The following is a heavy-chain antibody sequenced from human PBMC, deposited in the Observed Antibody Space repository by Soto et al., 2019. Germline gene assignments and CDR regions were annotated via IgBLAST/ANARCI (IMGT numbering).Heavy chain of an antibody. V-gene: IGHV3-30*03. Sequence: QVQLVESGGGVVQPGRSLRLSCAASGFIFNSYGMHWIRQAPGKGLEWVAVISYDGSNIFYADSVKGRFTISRDNSNNPLYLQMNRLRGDDTAVYYCARGVRGVATIAIGFYLDYWGQGTLVTTSS. CDR1: GFIFNSYG. CDR2: ISYDGSNI. J-gene: IGHJ4*02. CDR3: ARGVRGVATIAIGFYLDY. D-gene: IGHD5-12*01.